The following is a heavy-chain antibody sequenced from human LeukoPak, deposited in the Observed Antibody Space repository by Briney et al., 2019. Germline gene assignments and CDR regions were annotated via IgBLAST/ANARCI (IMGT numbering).Heavy chain of an antibody. CDR2: ITGTSSTI. CDR3: ARVRCSGGSCYNFDY. CDR1: GFSFSDYS. Sequence: GGSLRLSCAASGFSFSDYSINWFRQAPGKGLEWVSYITGTSSTIYYADSMKGRFTVSRDNAKNSLFLHMNSLRAEDTAVYYCARVRCSGGSCYNFDYWGQGTLVTVSS. V-gene: IGHV3-48*01. D-gene: IGHD2-15*01. J-gene: IGHJ4*02.